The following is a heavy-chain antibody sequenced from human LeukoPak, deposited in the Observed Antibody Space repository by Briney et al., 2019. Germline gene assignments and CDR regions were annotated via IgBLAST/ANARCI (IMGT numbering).Heavy chain of an antibody. D-gene: IGHD6-19*01. CDR1: SGSISSGDYY. CDR2: IYYSGST. Sequence: SQTLSLTCTVPSGSISSGDYYWTWIRQPPGKGLEWIGYIYYSGSTYYNPSLKSRVTISVDTSKNQFSLKLSSVTAADTAVYYCARTKYSSGWYVVRSGDPFDYWGQGTLVTVSP. CDR3: ARTKYSSGWYVVRSGDPFDY. J-gene: IGHJ4*02. V-gene: IGHV4-30-4*08.